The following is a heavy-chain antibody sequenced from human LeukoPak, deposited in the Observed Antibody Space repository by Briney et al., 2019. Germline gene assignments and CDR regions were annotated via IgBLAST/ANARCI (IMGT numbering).Heavy chain of an antibody. CDR2: ISGSGGST. D-gene: IGHD4-4*01. J-gene: IGHJ4*02. CDR3: VSRTAQYYFDY. V-gene: IGHV3-23*01. CDR1: GFTFSSYA. Sequence: PGGSLRLSCAASGFTFSSYAMSWVRQAPGKGLEWLSAISGSGGSTYYADSVKGRFTISRDNSKNMVFLQMNSLRAEDTAVYMCVSRTAQYYFDYWGQGTLVTVSS.